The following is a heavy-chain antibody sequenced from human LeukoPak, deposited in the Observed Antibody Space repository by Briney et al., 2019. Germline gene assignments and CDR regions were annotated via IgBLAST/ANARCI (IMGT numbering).Heavy chain of an antibody. Sequence: GGSLRLSCAASGYTFSSYAMSWVRQAPGKGLEWVSAISGSGGSTYYADSVKGRFTISRDNSKNTLYLQMNSLRAEDTAVYYCAKSLDIVVVPAAFKGDAFDMWGQGTMVTVSS. CDR2: ISGSGGST. J-gene: IGHJ3*02. V-gene: IGHV3-23*01. D-gene: IGHD2-2*03. CDR1: GYTFSSYA. CDR3: AKSLDIVVVPAAFKGDAFDM.